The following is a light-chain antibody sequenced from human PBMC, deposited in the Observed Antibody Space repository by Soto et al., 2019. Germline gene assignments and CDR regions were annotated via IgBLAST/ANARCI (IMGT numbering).Light chain of an antibody. CDR3: CSSTSSSPYV. V-gene: IGLV2-14*01. CDR2: DVR. CDR1: GSDVGRYNY. J-gene: IGLJ1*01. Sequence: QSALTQPASVSGSPGQSITISCTGTGSDVGRYNYVSWYQQHPGKAPKLMIYDVRNRPLGVSNRFSGSKSGNTASLTISGLQAEDEADYYCCSSTSSSPYVFGTGTKLTVL.